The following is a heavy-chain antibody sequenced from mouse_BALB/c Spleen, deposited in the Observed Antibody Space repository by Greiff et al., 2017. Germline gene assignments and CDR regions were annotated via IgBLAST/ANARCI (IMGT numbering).Heavy chain of an antibody. CDR1: GFSLTSYG. D-gene: IGHD1-1*01. CDR3: ARDGTTVVATYYFDY. CDR2: IWAGGST. Sequence: QVQLQQSGPGLVAPSQSLSITCTVSGFSLTSYGVHWVRQPPGKGLEWLGVIWAGGSTNYNSALMSRLSISIDNSKSQVFLKMNSLQTDDTAMYYCARDGTTVVATYYFDYWGQGTTLTVSS. V-gene: IGHV2-9*02. J-gene: IGHJ2*01.